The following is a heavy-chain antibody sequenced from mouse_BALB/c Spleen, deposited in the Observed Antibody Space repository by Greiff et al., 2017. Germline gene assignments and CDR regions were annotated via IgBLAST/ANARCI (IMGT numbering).Heavy chain of an antibody. V-gene: IGHV5-6-2*01. CDR3: ASIYDGYPGAMDY. CDR1: GFTFSSYY. CDR2: INSNGGST. D-gene: IGHD2-3*01. J-gene: IGHJ4*01. Sequence: EVKLVESGGGLVKLGGSLKLSCAASGFTFSSYYMSWVRQTPEKRLELVAAINSNGGSTYYPDTVKGRFTISRDNAKNTLYLQMSSLKSEDTALYYCASIYDGYPGAMDYWGQGTLVTVSS.